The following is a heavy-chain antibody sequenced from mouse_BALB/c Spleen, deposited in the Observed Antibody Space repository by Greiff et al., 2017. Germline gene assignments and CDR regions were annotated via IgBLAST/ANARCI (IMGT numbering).Heavy chain of an antibody. J-gene: IGHJ4*01. V-gene: IGHV3-2*02. Sequence: EVMLVESGPGLVKPSQSLSLTCTVTGYSITSDYAWNWIRQFPGNKLEWMGYISYSGSTSYNPSLKSRISITRDTSKNQFFLQLNSVTTEDTATYYCARWHYYGSSYNAMDYWGQGTSVTVSS. CDR1: GYSITSDYA. CDR2: ISYSGST. D-gene: IGHD1-1*01. CDR3: ARWHYYGSSYNAMDY.